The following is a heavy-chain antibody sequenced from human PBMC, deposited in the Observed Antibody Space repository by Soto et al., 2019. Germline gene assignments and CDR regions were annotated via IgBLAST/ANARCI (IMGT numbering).Heavy chain of an antibody. J-gene: IGHJ5*02. D-gene: IGHD6-13*01. CDR1: GGSISNYY. CDR3: ARGGYSSSWYFPPRWFDP. Sequence: SETLSLTCIVSGGSISNYYWTWIGQTPGKGLEWIGYIYYSGSTYYNPSLKSRVTISVDTSKNQFSLKLSSVTAADTAVYYCARGGYSSSWYFPPRWFDPWGQGTLVTVSS. CDR2: IYYSGST. V-gene: IGHV4-59*08.